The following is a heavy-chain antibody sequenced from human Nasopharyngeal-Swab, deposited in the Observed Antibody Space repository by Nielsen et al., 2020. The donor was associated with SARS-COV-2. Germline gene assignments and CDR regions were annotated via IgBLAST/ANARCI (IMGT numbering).Heavy chain of an antibody. V-gene: IGHV3-23*01. Sequence: GESLKISCAASGFTFDDYAMHWVRQAPGKGLEWVSAISGSGGSTYYADSVKGRFTISRDNSKNTLYLQMNSLRAEDTAVYYCAKDNYYYYGMDVWGQGTTVTVSS. J-gene: IGHJ6*02. CDR2: ISGSGGST. CDR1: GFTFDDYA. CDR3: AKDNYYYYGMDV.